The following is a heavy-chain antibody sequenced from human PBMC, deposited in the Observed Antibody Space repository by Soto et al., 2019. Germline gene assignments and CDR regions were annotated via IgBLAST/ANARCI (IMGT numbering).Heavy chain of an antibody. CDR1: GGTFSSYA. CDR3: ARDGGYYDSSGYLYYYYGMDV. V-gene: IGHV1-69*01. Sequence: QVQLVQSGAEVKKPGSSVKVSCKASGGTFSSYAISWVRQAPGQGLEWMGGIIPIFGTANYAQKFQGRVTITADESTSTAYMELSSLRSEDTAVYYCARDGGYYDSSGYLYYYYGMDVWGQGTTVTVSS. CDR2: IIPIFGTA. D-gene: IGHD3-22*01. J-gene: IGHJ6*02.